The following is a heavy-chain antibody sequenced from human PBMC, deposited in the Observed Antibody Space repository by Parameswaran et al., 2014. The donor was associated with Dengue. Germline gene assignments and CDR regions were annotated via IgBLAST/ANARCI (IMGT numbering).Heavy chain of an antibody. V-gene: IGHV2-5*02. CDR3: VYQYRHKSSWYGRPLRDNWFDP. Sequence: SGPTLVKPTQTLTVTCTFSGFSLRTSGVGVGWIRQPPGKALEWLGLIYWDDDARYNPSLKSRLSITKDTSKNQVVLRMTNMDPVDTATYYCVYQYRHKSSWYGRPLRDNWFDPWGQGTLVTVSS. D-gene: IGHD6-13*01. J-gene: IGHJ5*02. CDR1: GFSLRTSGVG. CDR2: IYWDDDA.